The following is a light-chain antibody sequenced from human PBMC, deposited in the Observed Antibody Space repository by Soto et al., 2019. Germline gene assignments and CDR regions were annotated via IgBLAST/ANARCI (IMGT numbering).Light chain of an antibody. CDR3: CSYAGSYTLI. CDR1: SSDVGGYNY. J-gene: IGLJ2*01. Sequence: QSALTQPRSVSGSPGQSVTISCTGTSSDVGGYNYVSWYQQHAGKAPKLMIYDVSKRPSGVPDRFSGSKSGNTASLTISGLQAEDEDDYYCCSYAGSYTLIFGGGTKLTVL. V-gene: IGLV2-11*01. CDR2: DVS.